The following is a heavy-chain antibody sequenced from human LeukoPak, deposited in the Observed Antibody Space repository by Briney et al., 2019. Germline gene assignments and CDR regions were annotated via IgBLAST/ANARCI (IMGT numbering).Heavy chain of an antibody. CDR3: TRDRRDGYNYVDI. CDR1: GGSISSHY. CDR2: ISYSGST. Sequence: SETLFLTXTVSGGSISSHYWSWIRQSPGKGLEWIGYISYSGSTNYNPSLKSRVTMSVDTSKNRFSLKLSSVTAADTAVYYCTRDRRDGYNYVDIWGQGTLVTVSS. D-gene: IGHD5-24*01. V-gene: IGHV4-59*11. J-gene: IGHJ4*02.